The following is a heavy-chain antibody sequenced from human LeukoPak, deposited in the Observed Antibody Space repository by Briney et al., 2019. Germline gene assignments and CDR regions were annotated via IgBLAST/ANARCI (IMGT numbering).Heavy chain of an antibody. V-gene: IGHV1-46*01. Sequence: ASVKVSCKASGYTFTSYYMHWVRQAPGQGLEWLGIINPSGGSTSYAQKFQGRVTMTRDMSTSTVYMELSSLRSEDTAVYYCARGGDIVATIWTYYFDYWSQGTLVTVSS. J-gene: IGHJ4*02. CDR3: ARGGDIVATIWTYYFDY. CDR2: INPSGGST. D-gene: IGHD5-12*01. CDR1: GYTFTSYY.